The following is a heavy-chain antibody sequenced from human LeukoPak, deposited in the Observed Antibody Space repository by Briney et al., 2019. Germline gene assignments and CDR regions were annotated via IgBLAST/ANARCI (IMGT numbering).Heavy chain of an antibody. CDR2: MNPYTGKT. V-gene: IGHV1-8*03. D-gene: IGHD3-22*01. Sequence: ASVKVSCKTSGYTFTNFDINWVRQATGQGLEWLGWMNPYTGKTGYAQKFQGRVTFIGDTSIRTAYMEVSSLTSEDTAVYYCARAPIPYYYDSSAYYSDYWGQGTLVTVSS. J-gene: IGHJ4*02. CDR3: ARAPIPYYYDSSAYYSDY. CDR1: GYTFTNFD.